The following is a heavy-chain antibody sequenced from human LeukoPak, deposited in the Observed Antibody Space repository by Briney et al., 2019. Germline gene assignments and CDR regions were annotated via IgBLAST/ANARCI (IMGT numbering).Heavy chain of an antibody. CDR2: INPSGGST. Sequence: GASVKVSCKASGGTFSSYAISWVRQAPGQGLEWMGIINPSGGSTSYAQKFQGRVTMTRDMSTSTVYMELSSLRSEDTAVYYCAREWQRTFDYWGQGTLVTVSS. CDR3: AREWQRTFDY. D-gene: IGHD5-12*01. V-gene: IGHV1-46*01. CDR1: GGTFSSYA. J-gene: IGHJ4*02.